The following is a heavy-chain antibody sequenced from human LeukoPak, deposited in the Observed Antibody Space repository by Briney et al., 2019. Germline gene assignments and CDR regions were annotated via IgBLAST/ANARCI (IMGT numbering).Heavy chain of an antibody. V-gene: IGHV3-74*01. CDR3: ARDTHSCFDY. Sequence: PGGSLRLSWAASGFTFSGYWMHWVRQAPGKGLGWVSGIDNQGRSIYSADSVTGRFTIPRENAKNTPYLQMNSLRAEATAVYYCARDTHSCFDYWGQGTPVTVSS. CDR1: GFTFSGYW. D-gene: IGHD2-15*01. CDR2: IDNQGRSI. J-gene: IGHJ4*02.